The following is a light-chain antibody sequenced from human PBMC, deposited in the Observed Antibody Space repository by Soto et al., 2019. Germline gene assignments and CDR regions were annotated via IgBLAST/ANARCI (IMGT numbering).Light chain of an antibody. CDR2: LAS. CDR3: MQALQTPRT. CDR1: QSLLAGKGYTY. J-gene: IGKJ2*01. Sequence: DIVMTQSPLSLPVTPGEPASISCRSSQSLLAGKGYTYLDWYLQKPGQPPHLLIFLASNRASGVPDRFSGSGSETDFTLTISRVEAEDVGTYYCMQALQTPRTFGQGTKLEIK. V-gene: IGKV2-28*01.